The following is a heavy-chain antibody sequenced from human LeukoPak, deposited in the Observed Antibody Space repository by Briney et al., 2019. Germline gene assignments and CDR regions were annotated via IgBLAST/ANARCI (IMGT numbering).Heavy chain of an antibody. Sequence: GGSLRLSCAASGFILRSYAMSWVRQAPGKGLEWVSAISGSGGSTYYADSVRGRFTISRDNSKNTLYVQMNSLRVEDTAVYYCAKGPIAAHDAKTTLDYWGQGTLVTVSS. V-gene: IGHV3-23*01. CDR3: AKGPIAAHDAKTTLDY. CDR2: ISGSGGST. CDR1: GFILRSYA. J-gene: IGHJ4*02. D-gene: IGHD6-13*01.